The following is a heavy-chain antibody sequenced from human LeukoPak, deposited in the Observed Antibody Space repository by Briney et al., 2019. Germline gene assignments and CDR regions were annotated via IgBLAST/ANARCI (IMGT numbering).Heavy chain of an antibody. CDR1: GFTFGDYA. CDR2: IRSKAYGGTT. CDR3: ITEFITLRGVPLDPYMDV. D-gene: IGHD3-3*01. J-gene: IGHJ6*03. V-gene: IGHV3-49*04. Sequence: GRSLRLSCTASGFTFGDYAMSWVRQAPGEGLEWVGFIRSKAYGGTTEYAASVKGRFTISRDDSKNTLYLQMNSLKTEDTAVYYCITEFITLRGVPLDPYMDVWGKGTTVTVSS.